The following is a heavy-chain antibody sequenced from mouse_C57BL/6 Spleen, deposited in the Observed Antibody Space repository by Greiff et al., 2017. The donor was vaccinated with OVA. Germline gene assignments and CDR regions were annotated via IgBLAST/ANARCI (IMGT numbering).Heavy chain of an antibody. Sequence: SGAELVKPGASVKISCKASGYAFSSYWMNWVKQRPGKGLEWIGQIYPGDGDTNYNGKFKGKATLTADKSSSTAYMQLSSLTSEDSAVYFCAREAVVEGWYFDVWGTGTTVTVSS. CDR1: GYAFSSYW. V-gene: IGHV1-80*01. CDR3: AREAVVEGWYFDV. CDR2: IYPGDGDT. J-gene: IGHJ1*03. D-gene: IGHD1-1*01.